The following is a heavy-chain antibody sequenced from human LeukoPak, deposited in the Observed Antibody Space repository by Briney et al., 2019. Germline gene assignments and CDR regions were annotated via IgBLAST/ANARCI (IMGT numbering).Heavy chain of an antibody. V-gene: IGHV1-46*01. CDR2: INLSGGST. J-gene: IGHJ3*02. Sequence: ASVKVSCKASGYTFTSYYMHWVRQAPGQGLEWMGIINLSGGSTSYAQKFQGRVTMTRDMSTSTVYMELSSLRSEDTAVYYCARDRELGTEDDAFDIWGQGTMVTVSS. CDR1: GYTFTSYY. D-gene: IGHD3-10*01. CDR3: ARDRELGTEDDAFDI.